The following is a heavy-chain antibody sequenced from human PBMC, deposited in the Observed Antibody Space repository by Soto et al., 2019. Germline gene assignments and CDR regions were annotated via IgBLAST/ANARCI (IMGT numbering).Heavy chain of an antibody. J-gene: IGHJ4*02. CDR1: GFTFSSYE. Sequence: GGSLRLSCAASGFTFSSYEMNWVRQAPGKGLEWVSYISSSGSTIYYADSVKGRFTISRDNAKNSLYPQMNSLRAEDTAVYYCAREVGATVAEYYFDYWGQGTLVTVSS. D-gene: IGHD1-26*01. V-gene: IGHV3-48*03. CDR3: AREVGATVAEYYFDY. CDR2: ISSSGSTI.